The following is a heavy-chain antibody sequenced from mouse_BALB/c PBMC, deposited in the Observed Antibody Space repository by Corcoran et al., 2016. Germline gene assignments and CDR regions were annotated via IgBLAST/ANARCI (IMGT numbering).Heavy chain of an antibody. J-gene: IGHJ4*01. Sequence: EVQLQQSGAELVKPGASVKLSCTASGFNIKDTYMHWVKQRPEQGLEWIGRIDPANGNTKYDPKFQGKATITADTSSNTAYLQLSSLTSEDTAVYYCARLWLRDAMDYWGQGTSVTVSS. CDR1: GFNIKDTY. D-gene: IGHD2-2*01. CDR3: ARLWLRDAMDY. V-gene: IGHV14-3*02. CDR2: IDPANGNT.